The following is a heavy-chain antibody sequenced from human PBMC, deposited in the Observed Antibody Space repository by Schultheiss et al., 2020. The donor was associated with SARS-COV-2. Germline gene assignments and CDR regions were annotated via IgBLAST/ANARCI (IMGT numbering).Heavy chain of an antibody. CDR3: ARVRAMATTYYFDY. CDR1: GFTFSSYG. J-gene: IGHJ4*02. Sequence: GGSLRLSCAASGFTFSSYGMHWVRQAPGKGLEWVAVIWYDGSNKYYADSVKGRFTISRDNSKNTLYLQMNSLRAEDTAVYYCARVRAMATTYYFDYWGQGTLVTVSS. CDR2: IWYDGSNK. D-gene: IGHD5-24*01. V-gene: IGHV3-33*01.